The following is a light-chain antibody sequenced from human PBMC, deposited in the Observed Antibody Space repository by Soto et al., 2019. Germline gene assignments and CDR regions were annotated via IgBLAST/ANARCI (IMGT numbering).Light chain of an antibody. CDR2: GAS. Sequence: EILFTQSPATLSVSPGERATITCRASQSVSSNLAWYQQKPGQAPRLLIYGASTRATGIPAMISSSGSREEFTLTISSLQSEYSAFYYYQQYSIWRTFGQGTKVDIK. CDR1: QSVSSN. CDR3: QQYSIWRT. J-gene: IGKJ1*01. V-gene: IGKV3-15*01.